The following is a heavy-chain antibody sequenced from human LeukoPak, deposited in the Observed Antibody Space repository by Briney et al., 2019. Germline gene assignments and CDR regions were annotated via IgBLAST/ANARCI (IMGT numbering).Heavy chain of an antibody. J-gene: IGHJ4*02. Sequence: GGSLRLSCAASGFTFSTDWMSWVRQAPGKGLEWVANIKQDGSEKYYVDSVKGRFTISRDNAKNSLYLQMNSLRAEDTAVYYCARDIAVAGMEYFDYWGQGTLVTVSS. V-gene: IGHV3-7*01. CDR2: IKQDGSEK. D-gene: IGHD6-19*01. CDR3: ARDIAVAGMEYFDY. CDR1: GFTFSTDW.